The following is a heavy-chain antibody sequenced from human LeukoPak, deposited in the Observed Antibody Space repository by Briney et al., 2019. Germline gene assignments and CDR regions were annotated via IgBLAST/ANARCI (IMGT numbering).Heavy chain of an antibody. J-gene: IGHJ6*03. CDR1: GFTFDDYG. CDR2: INWNGGST. V-gene: IGHV3-20*04. Sequence: GGSLRLSCAASGFTFDDYGMSWVRQAPGKGLEWVSGINWNGGSTGYADSVKGRFTISRDNAKNSLYLQMNSLRAEDTALYYCARGSAPDYSGSGRDYYYYMDVWGKGTTVTVSS. D-gene: IGHD3-10*01. CDR3: ARGSAPDYSGSGRDYYYYMDV.